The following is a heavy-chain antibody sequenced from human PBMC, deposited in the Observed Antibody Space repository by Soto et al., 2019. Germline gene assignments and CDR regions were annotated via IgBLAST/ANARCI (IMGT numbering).Heavy chain of an antibody. V-gene: IGHV3-30*18. CDR1: GFTFSSYG. Sequence: QVQLVESGGGVVQPGRSLRLSCAASGFTFSSYGMHWVRQAPGKGLEWVAVISYDGSNKYYADSVKGRFTISRDNSKNTLYLQMNSLRAEDTAVYYCAKDKNPFKYSGSYYFDYWGQGTLVTVSS. CDR2: ISYDGSNK. CDR3: AKDKNPFKYSGSYYFDY. D-gene: IGHD5-12*01. J-gene: IGHJ4*02.